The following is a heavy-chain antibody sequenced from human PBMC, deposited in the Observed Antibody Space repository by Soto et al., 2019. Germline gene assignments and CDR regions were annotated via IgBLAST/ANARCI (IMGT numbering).Heavy chain of an antibody. V-gene: IGHV1-8*01. CDR3: ARRVAIGYCSGGSCRGLDY. J-gene: IGHJ4*02. CDR1: GYTFTSYD. CDR2: MNPNSGNT. D-gene: IGHD2-15*01. Sequence: ASVKVSCKASGYTFTSYDINWVRQATGQGLEWMGWMNPNSGNTGYAQKFQGRVTMTRNTSISTAYMELSSLRSEDTAVYYCARRVAIGYCSGGSCRGLDYWGQGTLVTVS.